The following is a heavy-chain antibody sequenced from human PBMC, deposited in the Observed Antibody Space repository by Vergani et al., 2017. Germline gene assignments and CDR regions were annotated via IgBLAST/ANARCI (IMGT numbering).Heavy chain of an antibody. V-gene: IGHV3-33*01. J-gene: IGHJ6*02. D-gene: IGHD4-11*01. CDR2: IWYDGSNK. CDR3: ARDDYSNYYYYGMDV. Sequence: QVQLVESVGGVVQPGRSLRLSCAASGFTFSSYGMHWVRQAPGKGLEWVAVIWYDGSNKYYADSVKGRFTISRDNSKNTLYLQMNSLRAEDTAVYYCARDDYSNYYYYGMDVWGQGTTVTVSS. CDR1: GFTFSSYG.